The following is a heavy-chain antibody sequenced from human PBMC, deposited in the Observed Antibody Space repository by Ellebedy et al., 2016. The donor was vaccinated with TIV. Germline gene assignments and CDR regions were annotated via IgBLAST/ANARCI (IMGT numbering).Heavy chain of an antibody. CDR2: INHSGST. V-gene: IGHV4-34*01. Sequence: SETLSLXXAVYGGSFSGYYWSWIRQPPGKGLEWIGEINHSGSTNYNPSLKSRVTISVDTSKNQFSLKLSSVTAADTAVYCCARGPKYYDILTGYYMRNYYFDYWGQGTLVTVSS. J-gene: IGHJ4*02. D-gene: IGHD3-9*01. CDR3: ARGPKYYDILTGYYMRNYYFDY. CDR1: GGSFSGYY.